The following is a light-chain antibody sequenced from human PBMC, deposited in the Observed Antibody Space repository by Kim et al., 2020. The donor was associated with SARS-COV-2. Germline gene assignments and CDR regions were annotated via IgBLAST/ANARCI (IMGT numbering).Light chain of an antibody. Sequence: EIVLAQSPGTLSLSPGERATLSCRASQSISSSYFAWYQQKPGQAPSLLVHGASSRAPGTPDRFSGFGSGTDFTLIISRLEPEDFAVYYCQQYGSSPWTFGQGTKVDIK. CDR3: QQYGSSPWT. J-gene: IGKJ1*01. CDR2: GAS. V-gene: IGKV3-20*01. CDR1: QSISSSY.